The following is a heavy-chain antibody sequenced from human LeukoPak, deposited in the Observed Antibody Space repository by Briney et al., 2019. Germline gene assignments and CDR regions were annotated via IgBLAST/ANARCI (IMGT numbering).Heavy chain of an antibody. CDR1: GYTFTSYG. CDR3: ARAYDILTGYSPLYYYYYMDV. J-gene: IGHJ6*03. CDR2: ISAYNGNT. D-gene: IGHD3-9*01. Sequence: ASVKVSCKASGYTFTSYGISWVRQAPGQGLEWMGWISAYNGNTNYAQKLQGRVTMTTDTSTSTAYMELRSLRSDDTAAYYCARAYDILTGYSPLYYYYYMDVWGKGTTVTVSS. V-gene: IGHV1-18*01.